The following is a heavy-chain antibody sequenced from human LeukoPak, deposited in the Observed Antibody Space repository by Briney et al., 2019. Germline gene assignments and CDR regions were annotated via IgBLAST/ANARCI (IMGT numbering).Heavy chain of an antibody. J-gene: IGHJ4*02. V-gene: IGHV1-46*01. D-gene: IGHD6-13*01. Sequence: GASVKVSCKASGYTFTSYYMHWVRQAPGQGLEWMGIINPSGGSTSYAQKFQGRVTMTTDTSTSTAYMELRSLRSDDTAVYYCARGDSSWPLFDYWGQGTLVTVSS. CDR3: ARGDSSWPLFDY. CDR1: GYTFTSYY. CDR2: INPSGGST.